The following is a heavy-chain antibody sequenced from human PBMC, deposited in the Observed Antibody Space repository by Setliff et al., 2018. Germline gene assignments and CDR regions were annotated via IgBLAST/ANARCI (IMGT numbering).Heavy chain of an antibody. CDR1: GFTFSYYA. J-gene: IGHJ4*02. CDR2: ISGSDAST. CDR3: AKRVGPTPIGPFDY. Sequence: PGGSLRLSCAASGFTFSYYAMNWVRQAPGKGLEWVSAISGSDASTYYADSVKGRFTISRDNSKNTLYLQMNSLRTEDTAVYYCAKRVGPTPIGPFDYWGQGTLVTVSS. V-gene: IGHV3-23*01. D-gene: IGHD1-26*01.